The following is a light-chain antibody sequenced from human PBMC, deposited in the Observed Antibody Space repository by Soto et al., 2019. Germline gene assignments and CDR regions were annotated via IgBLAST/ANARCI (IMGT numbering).Light chain of an antibody. Sequence: QSELTQPGSVVGFAGQSVTISCTGTSSDVGGYSYVSWFQQHPGKAPKLMIYDVSKRPSGVPDRFSGSKSGNTASLTISGLQAEDEADFYCCSFAGSYTLYVFGTGTKVTVL. CDR2: DVS. CDR3: CSFAGSYTLYV. CDR1: SSDVGGYSY. V-gene: IGLV2-11*01. J-gene: IGLJ1*01.